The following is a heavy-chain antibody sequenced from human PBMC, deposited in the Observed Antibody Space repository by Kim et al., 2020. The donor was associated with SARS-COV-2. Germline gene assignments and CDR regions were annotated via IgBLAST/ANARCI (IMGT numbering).Heavy chain of an antibody. J-gene: IGHJ4*02. CDR1: GFTFSSYA. CDR2: ISSNGGST. D-gene: IGHD3-10*01. CDR3: VKDQNYGSGSYWADELGYLFDY. V-gene: IGHV3-64D*06. Sequence: GGSLRLSCSASGFTFSSYAMHWVRQAPGKGLEYVSAISSNGGSTYYADSVKGRFTISRDNSKNTLYLQMSSLRAEDTAVYYCVKDQNYGSGSYWADELGYLFDYWGQGTLVTVSS.